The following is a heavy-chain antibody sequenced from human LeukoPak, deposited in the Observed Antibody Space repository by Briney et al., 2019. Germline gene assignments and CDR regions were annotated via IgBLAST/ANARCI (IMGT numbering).Heavy chain of an antibody. CDR3: ARDWGILLDP. V-gene: IGHV3-23*01. Sequence: GGSLRLSCAASGFAFSTYAMNWVRQAPGKGLEWVSAIRGSGGSTYYADSVKGRFTISRDNSKNTLYLQMNSLRAEDTAVYYCARDWGILLDPWGQGTLVTVPS. CDR2: IRGSGGST. CDR1: GFAFSTYA. D-gene: IGHD3-16*01. J-gene: IGHJ5*02.